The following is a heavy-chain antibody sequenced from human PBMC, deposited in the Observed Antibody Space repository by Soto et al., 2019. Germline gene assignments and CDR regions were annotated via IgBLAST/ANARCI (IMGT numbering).Heavy chain of an antibody. J-gene: IGHJ5*02. CDR2: IYHSGST. V-gene: IGHV4-4*02. CDR1: SGSISSNW. D-gene: IGHD3-16*01. Sequence: SETLSLTCAVSSGSISSNWWSWVRQPPGKGLEWIGEIYHSGSTNYNPSLKSRVTISVDKSRTHFSLDLSSVTAADTAVYYCSSQTYSYAWHHWGQGTQVTVSS. CDR3: SSQTYSYAWHH.